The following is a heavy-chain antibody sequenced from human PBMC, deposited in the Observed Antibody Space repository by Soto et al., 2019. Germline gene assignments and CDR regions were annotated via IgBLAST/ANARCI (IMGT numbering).Heavy chain of an antibody. D-gene: IGHD2-2*01. CDR2: ISAYNGNT. CDR1: GYTFTRYG. CDR3: ARDRIVVVPAATNWFDP. Sequence: ASVKVSFKASGYTFTRYGISGVRQAPGQGLEWMGWISAYNGNTNYAQRLQGRVTMTTDTSTSTAYMELRSLRSDDTAVYYCARDRIVVVPAATNWFDPWGQGTLVTVSS. J-gene: IGHJ5*02. V-gene: IGHV1-18*04.